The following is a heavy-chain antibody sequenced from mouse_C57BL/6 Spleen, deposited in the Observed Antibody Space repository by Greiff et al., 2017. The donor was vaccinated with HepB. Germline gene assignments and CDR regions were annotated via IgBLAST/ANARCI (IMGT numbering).Heavy chain of an antibody. V-gene: IGHV1-50*01. D-gene: IGHD1-1*01. Sequence: QVQLQQPGAELVKPGASVKLSCKASGYTFTSYWMQWVKQRPGQGLEWIGEIDPSDSYTNYNQKFKGKATLTVDTSSSTAYMQLSSLTSEDSAVYYCAHGSYFDVWGTGTTVTVSS. CDR2: IDPSDSYT. CDR1: GYTFTSYW. CDR3: AHGSYFDV. J-gene: IGHJ1*03.